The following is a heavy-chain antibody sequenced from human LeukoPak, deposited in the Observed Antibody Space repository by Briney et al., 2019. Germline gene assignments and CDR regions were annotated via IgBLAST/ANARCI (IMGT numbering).Heavy chain of an antibody. CDR3: ARGASLWFVGPGNSGLLDLNWFDP. CDR1: GGSFSGYY. V-gene: IGHV4-34*01. D-gene: IGHD3-10*01. CDR2: INHSGST. J-gene: IGHJ5*02. Sequence: SETLSLPCAVYGGSFSGYYWSWIRQPPGKGLEWIGEINHSGSTNYNPSLKSRVTILVDTSKNQFSLKLSSVTAADTAVYYCARGASLWFVGPGNSGLLDLNWFDPWGQGTLVTVSS.